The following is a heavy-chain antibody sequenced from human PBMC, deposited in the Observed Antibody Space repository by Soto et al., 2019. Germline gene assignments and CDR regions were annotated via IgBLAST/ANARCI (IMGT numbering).Heavy chain of an antibody. V-gene: IGHV1-69*01. D-gene: IGHD1-26*01. Sequence: QVQLVQSGAEVMKPGSSVKLSCKAFGGTFSRSISWVRQAPGQGLEWMGGIIPIFDRTTYAQRFQGRLTCTADESTSTVYMELSSLRSEDTALYYCAKSDSEIVYEAVNFWGQGTMVNVSS. CDR2: IIPIFDRT. J-gene: IGHJ3*01. CDR3: AKSDSEIVYEAVNF. CDR1: GGTFSRS.